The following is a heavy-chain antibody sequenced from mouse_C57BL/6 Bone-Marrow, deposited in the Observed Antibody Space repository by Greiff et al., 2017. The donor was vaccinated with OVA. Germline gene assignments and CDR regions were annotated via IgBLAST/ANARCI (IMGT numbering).Heavy chain of an antibody. CDR1: GYSFTGYF. Sequence: EVKLQQSGPELVKPGDSVKISCKASGYSFTGYFMNWVMQSHGKSLEWIGRINPYNGDTFYNQKFKGKATLTVDKSSSTAHMELRSLTSEDSAVYYCARTHPAWFAYWGQGTLVTVSA. CDR2: INPYNGDT. V-gene: IGHV1-20*01. J-gene: IGHJ3*01. CDR3: ARTHPAWFAY.